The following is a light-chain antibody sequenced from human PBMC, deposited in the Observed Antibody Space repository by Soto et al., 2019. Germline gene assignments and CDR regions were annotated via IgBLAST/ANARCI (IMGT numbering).Light chain of an antibody. V-gene: IGKV1-5*03. CDR1: QSISSW. J-gene: IGKJ2*01. CDR3: QQYNSYSRT. Sequence: DIQMTQSPSTLSASVGDRVTITCRASQSISSWLAWYQQKPGKAPKLLIYKASSLESGGPSRFSGSGSGTEFTLTISSLQPDDFATYYCQQYNSYSRTFVQGTKLEIK. CDR2: KAS.